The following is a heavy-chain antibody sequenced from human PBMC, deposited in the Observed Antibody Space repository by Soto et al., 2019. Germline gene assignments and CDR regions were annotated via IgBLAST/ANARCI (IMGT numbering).Heavy chain of an antibody. V-gene: IGHV4-34*01. D-gene: IGHD4-17*01. Sequence: SETMSLTCTVYGGTVGGYYWSWVRQTPGKGLEWIGEINHSGSITYAPSLKSRVTMSVDTSKNQFSLRLNSVTAADTAVYYCARGEVTTGVFWGQGTQVTVSS. J-gene: IGHJ4*02. CDR2: INHSGSI. CDR1: GGTVGGYY. CDR3: ARGEVTTGVF.